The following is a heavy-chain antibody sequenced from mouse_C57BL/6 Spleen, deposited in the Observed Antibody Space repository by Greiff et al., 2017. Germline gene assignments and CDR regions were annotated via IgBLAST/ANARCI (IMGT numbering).Heavy chain of an antibody. D-gene: IGHD1-1*01. J-gene: IGHJ1*03. CDR2: INPGSGGT. V-gene: IGHV1-54*01. Sequence: VKLQESGAELVRPGTSVKVSCKASGYAFTNYLIEWVKQRPGPGLEWIGVINPGSGGTNYNEKFKGKATLTADKSSSPAYMQLSSLTSEDSAVYFCARDYYYGRSHWYFDVWGTGTTVTVSS. CDR1: GYAFTNYL. CDR3: ARDYYYGRSHWYFDV.